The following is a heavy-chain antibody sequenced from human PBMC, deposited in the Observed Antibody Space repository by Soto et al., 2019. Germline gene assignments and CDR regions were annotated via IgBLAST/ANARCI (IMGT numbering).Heavy chain of an antibody. D-gene: IGHD6-19*01. Sequence: VQLVESGGGVVQPGRSLRLSCAASGFTFSDYAMHWVRQAPGKGLEWVAVVSHDGRNTHYADSVKGGFNISRDSSKNTVYLEMTSLRADDTAAYSCSKGGLQWLVTSDFNYWGQGALVNVSS. CDR2: VSHDGRNT. J-gene: IGHJ4*02. CDR1: GFTFSDYA. CDR3: SKGGLQWLVTSDFNY. V-gene: IGHV3-30*18.